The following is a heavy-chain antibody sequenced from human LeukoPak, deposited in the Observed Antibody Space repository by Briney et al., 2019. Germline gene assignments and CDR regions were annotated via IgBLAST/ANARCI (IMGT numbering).Heavy chain of an antibody. CDR1: GGSFSGYY. D-gene: IGHD5-12*01. CDR3: ARRVATKKGWFDP. CDR2: INHSGST. Sequence: PSETLSLTCAVYGGSFSGYYWSWIRQPPGKGLEWIGEINHSGSTNYNPSLKSRVTISVDTSKNQFPLKLSSVTAADTAVYYCARRVATKKGWFDPWGQGTLVTVSS. V-gene: IGHV4-34*01. J-gene: IGHJ5*02.